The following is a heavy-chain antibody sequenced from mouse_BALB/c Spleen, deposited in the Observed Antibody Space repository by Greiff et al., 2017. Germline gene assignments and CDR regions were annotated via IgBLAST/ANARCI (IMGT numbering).Heavy chain of an antibody. CDR1: GYAFTNYL. V-gene: IGHV1-54*01. CDR2: INPGSGGT. J-gene: IGHJ2*01. D-gene: IGHD6-2*01. CDR3: ARREAVSYYFDY. Sequence: VKLQQSGAELVRPGTSVKVSCKASGYAFTNYLIEWVKQRPGQGLEWIGVINPGSGGTNYNEKFKGKATLTADKSSSTAYMQLSSLTSDDSAVYFCARREAVSYYFDYWGQGTTLTVSS.